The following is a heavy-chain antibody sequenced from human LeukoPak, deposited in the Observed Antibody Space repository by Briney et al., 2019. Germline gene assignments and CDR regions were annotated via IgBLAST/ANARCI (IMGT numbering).Heavy chain of an antibody. J-gene: IGHJ4*02. Sequence: GGSLRLSCAASGLTFDDYGMTWVRQAPGKGLDWVSGINWSGDIITYADSVKGRFTISRDNAKNSLYLQMNRLRVEDTALYYCARRTYGATAGRGDPYYFDYWGQGTLVTVSS. V-gene: IGHV3-20*04. D-gene: IGHD6-13*01. CDR1: GLTFDDYG. CDR3: ARRTYGATAGRGDPYYFDY. CDR2: INWSGDII.